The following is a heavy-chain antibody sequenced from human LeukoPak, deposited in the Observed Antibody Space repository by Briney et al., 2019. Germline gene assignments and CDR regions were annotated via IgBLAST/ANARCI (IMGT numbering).Heavy chain of an antibody. D-gene: IGHD2-2*01. J-gene: IGHJ3*02. CDR3: ARDLDIVVVPAAPPSEAFDI. CDR2: IYYSGTT. Sequence: KSSETLSLTCTVSGGSISSDNYYWGWIRQPPGKGLEWIGSIYYSGTTYYNPSLKSRVTISVDTSKNQFSLKLSSVTAADTAVYYCARDLDIVVVPAAPPSEAFDIWGQGTMVTVSS. CDR1: GGSISSDNYY. V-gene: IGHV4-39*07.